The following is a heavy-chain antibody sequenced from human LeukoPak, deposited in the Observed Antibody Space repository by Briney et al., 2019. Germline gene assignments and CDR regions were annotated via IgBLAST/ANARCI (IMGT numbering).Heavy chain of an antibody. J-gene: IGHJ6*02. Sequence: SETLSLTCTVSGGSISSYYWSWIRQPAGKGLEWIGRIYTSGSTNYNPSLKSRVTMSVDTSKNQFSLKLSSVTAADTAVYCCATHGPYCSSTSCYRRMDVWGQGTTVTVSS. V-gene: IGHV4-4*07. CDR3: ATHGPYCSSTSCYRRMDV. CDR1: GGSISSYY. D-gene: IGHD2-2*01. CDR2: IYTSGST.